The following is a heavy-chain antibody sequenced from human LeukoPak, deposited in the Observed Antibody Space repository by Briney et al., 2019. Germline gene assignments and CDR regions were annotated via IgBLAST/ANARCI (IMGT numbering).Heavy chain of an antibody. V-gene: IGHV3-53*01. Sequence: PGGSLSLSCGASGFLFSNTYMTWVRQAPGKGLEWGSVIHNDGSTYYADSVKGRFTVSRDNSKNMLFLRMNSLRVEDTAVYFCASLARDYWGQGTLVSVSS. D-gene: IGHD3-3*02. CDR2: IHNDGST. J-gene: IGHJ4*01. CDR1: GFLFSNTY. CDR3: ASLARDY.